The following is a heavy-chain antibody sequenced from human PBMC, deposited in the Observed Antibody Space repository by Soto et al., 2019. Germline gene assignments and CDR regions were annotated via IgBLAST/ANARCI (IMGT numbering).Heavy chain of an antibody. V-gene: IGHV3-72*01. CDR2: IKNKATRYTT. D-gene: IGHD1-26*01. CDR3: TRISLVGATGGRYFDY. Sequence: VQLVESGGGLVQPGGSLRLSCAASGFIFSDHYMDWVRQAPGKGLEWVGRIKNKATRYTTEYAASVKGRFTISRDDSKTSLYLQMNSLKTEDTAVYYCTRISLVGATGGRYFDYWGQGTLLTVAS. J-gene: IGHJ4*02. CDR1: GFIFSDHY.